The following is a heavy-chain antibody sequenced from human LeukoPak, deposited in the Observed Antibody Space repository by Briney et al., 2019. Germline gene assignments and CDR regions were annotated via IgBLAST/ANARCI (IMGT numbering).Heavy chain of an antibody. Sequence: SQTLSLTCTVSGGSISYGGYYWTWIRQHPGKGLEWIGYIHYSGSTYYNPSLKSRVTMSVDTSKNQFSLNLNSVTAADTAVYYCARDRFSYGLFDYWAREPWSPSPQ. CDR2: IHYSGST. J-gene: IGHJ4*02. V-gene: IGHV4-31*03. D-gene: IGHD5-18*01. CDR3: ARDRFSYGLFDY. CDR1: GGSISYGGYY.